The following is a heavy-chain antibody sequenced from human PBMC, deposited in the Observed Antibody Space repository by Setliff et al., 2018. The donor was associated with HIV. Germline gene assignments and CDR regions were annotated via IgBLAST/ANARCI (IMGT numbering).Heavy chain of an antibody. Sequence: ASVKVSCKASGYNFGFYGISWVRQATGQGLEWMGWMNPNSGNTGYAQKFQGRVTMTRDTSISTAYMELNNLKFEDTAVYYCARARRDSYDRGRRNHYYIDVWGKGPRSPSP. CDR1: GYNFGFYG. CDR3: ARARRDSYDRGRRNHYYIDV. D-gene: IGHD3-22*01. J-gene: IGHJ6*03. CDR2: MNPNSGNT. V-gene: IGHV1-8*02.